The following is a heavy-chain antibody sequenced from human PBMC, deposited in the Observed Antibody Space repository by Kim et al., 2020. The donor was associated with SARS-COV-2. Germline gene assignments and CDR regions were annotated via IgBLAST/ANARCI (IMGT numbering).Heavy chain of an antibody. Sequence: GESLKISCKGSGYSFTSYWIGWVRQMPGKGLEWMGIIYPGDSDTRYSPSFQGQVTISADKSISTAYLQWSSLKASDTAMYYCARQLAIAAGEDYYGMDVWGQGTTVTVSS. D-gene: IGHD6-13*01. CDR3: ARQLAIAAGEDYYGMDV. J-gene: IGHJ6*02. CDR2: IYPGDSDT. CDR1: GYSFTSYW. V-gene: IGHV5-51*01.